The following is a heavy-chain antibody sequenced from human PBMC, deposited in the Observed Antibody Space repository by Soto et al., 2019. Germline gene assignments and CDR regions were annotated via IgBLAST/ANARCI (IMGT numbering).Heavy chain of an antibody. CDR3: ARERRITMVRGPWIDY. V-gene: IGHV4-31*03. CDR1: GGSISSGGYY. Sequence: SETLSLTCTVSGGSISSGGYYWSWIRQHPGKGLEWIGYIYYSGSTYYNPSLKSRVTISVDTSKNQFSLKLSSVTAADTAVYYCARERRITMVRGPWIDYWGQGTLVTVSS. CDR2: IYYSGST. D-gene: IGHD3-10*01. J-gene: IGHJ4*02.